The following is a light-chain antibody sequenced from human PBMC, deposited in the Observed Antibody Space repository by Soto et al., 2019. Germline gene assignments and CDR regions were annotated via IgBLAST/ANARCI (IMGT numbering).Light chain of an antibody. CDR1: QSVAGW. Sequence: MYKSPSTLSAYVGDTVTITCRASQSVAGWLAWYQQKPGKAPTLLIYDASALPRGVPSRFSGSGSGTEFTLTISSLQPDDFATYFCQQYNSFRTFGQGTIVAIK. CDR3: QQYNSFRT. J-gene: IGKJ1*01. CDR2: DAS. V-gene: IGKV1-5*01.